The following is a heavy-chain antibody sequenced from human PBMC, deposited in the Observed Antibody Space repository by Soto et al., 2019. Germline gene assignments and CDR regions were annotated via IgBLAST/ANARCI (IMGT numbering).Heavy chain of an antibody. CDR1: GYTLAGYY. J-gene: IGHJ3*01. Sequence: QVQLVQSGPEVKKPGASMKVSCKASGYTLAGYYIHWVRQAPGQGLEWMGWINTNTGGTNYAQDFQARVTMTGDTSINTVYMEVSSLKSDDTAVYFCARDGISSTKNAFDVWGQGTMVTVSS. CDR2: INTNTGGT. D-gene: IGHD1-1*01. CDR3: ARDGISSTKNAFDV. V-gene: IGHV1-2*02.